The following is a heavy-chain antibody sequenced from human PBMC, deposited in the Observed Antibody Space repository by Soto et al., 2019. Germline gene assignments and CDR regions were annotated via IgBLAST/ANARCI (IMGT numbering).Heavy chain of an antibody. Sequence: TGGSLRLSCAASGFNFSNYAMHWVRQAPYKGLEWVAVISYDGTNKYYGDSVKGRFTVSRDNSKNTVYLQMNSLRPDDTAVYYCATGGSGGSLRFLEWLAYGMDVWGQGTTVTVSS. CDR2: ISYDGTNK. D-gene: IGHD3-3*01. V-gene: IGHV3-30-3*01. J-gene: IGHJ6*02. CDR1: GFNFSNYA. CDR3: ATGGSGGSLRFLEWLAYGMDV.